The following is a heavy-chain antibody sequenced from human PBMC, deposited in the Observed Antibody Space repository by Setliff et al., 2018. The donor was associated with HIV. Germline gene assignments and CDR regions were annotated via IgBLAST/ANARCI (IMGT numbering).Heavy chain of an antibody. CDR3: AKPLTQWGVSPYHYAVDV. CDR1: GFAFDNYC. V-gene: IGHV3-23*01. J-gene: IGHJ6*02. CDR2: IGSSTGST. D-gene: IGHD1-26*01. Sequence: GGSLRLSCAASGFAFDNYCMTWVRQAPGKGLEWVSAIGSSTGSTYYADSVKGRFTISTDNSKNTLYLQMNSLRAEDTAVYYCAKPLTQWGVSPYHYAVDVWGQGTTVTVSS.